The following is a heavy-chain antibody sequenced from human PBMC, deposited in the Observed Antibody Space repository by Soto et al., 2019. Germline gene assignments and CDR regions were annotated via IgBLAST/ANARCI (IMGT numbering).Heavy chain of an antibody. Sequence: QVQLVESGGRVVQPGRSLRLSCAASGFPFTSYGMHWVREGPDKGLEWVAIISYDGSDKYYADSVKGRFTISRDNSKNTLYLQMNSLRPEDTALYYCVGGQYYFDYRGQGTLVIVSS. J-gene: IGHJ4*02. D-gene: IGHD3-10*01. V-gene: IGHV3-30*03. CDR3: VGGQYYFDY. CDR2: ISYDGSDK. CDR1: GFPFTSYG.